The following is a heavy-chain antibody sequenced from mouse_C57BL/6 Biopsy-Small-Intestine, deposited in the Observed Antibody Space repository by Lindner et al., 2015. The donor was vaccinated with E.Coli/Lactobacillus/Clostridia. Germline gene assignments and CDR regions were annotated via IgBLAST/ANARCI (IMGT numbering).Heavy chain of an antibody. CDR1: GYTFTSYW. CDR2: IHPNSGST. CDR3: ARPYDYDLAWFAY. D-gene: IGHD2-4*01. V-gene: IGHV1-64*01. J-gene: IGHJ3*01. Sequence: VQLQESGAKLVKPGASVKLSCKASGYTFTSYWMHWVKQRPGQGLEWIGMIHPNSGSTNYNEKFKSKATLTVDKSSSTAYMELRSLTSEDTAVYYCARPYDYDLAWFAYWGQGTLVTVSA.